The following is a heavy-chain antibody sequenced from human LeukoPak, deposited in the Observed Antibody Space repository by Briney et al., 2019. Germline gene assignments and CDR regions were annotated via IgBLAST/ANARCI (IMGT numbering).Heavy chain of an antibody. Sequence: GGSLRLSCAASGFTFSTYGMSWVRQAPGKGLEWVSTFGGSGASLYYADSVKGRFTVSRDNSKNTLYLQMNSLRVEDTAVYYCAKSGPYYYDYWGQGTLVTVSS. J-gene: IGHJ4*02. V-gene: IGHV3-23*01. CDR2: FGGSGASL. CDR1: GFTFSTYG. CDR3: AKSGPYYYDY. D-gene: IGHD3-10*01.